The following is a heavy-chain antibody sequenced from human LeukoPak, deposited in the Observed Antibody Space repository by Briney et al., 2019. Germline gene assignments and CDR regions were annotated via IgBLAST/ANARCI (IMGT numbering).Heavy chain of an antibody. Sequence: GGSLRLSCAASGFTFSSFAVNWVRQAPGKGLEWVAYISSTYEVHYAASVKGRFTISRDNAKNSLYLQMNSLTAEDTAVYYCARDHDWGFYYWGPGTLVTGSS. CDR3: ARDHDWGFYY. V-gene: IGHV3-21*05. J-gene: IGHJ4*02. CDR1: GFTFSSFA. D-gene: IGHD3-9*01. CDR2: ISSTYEV.